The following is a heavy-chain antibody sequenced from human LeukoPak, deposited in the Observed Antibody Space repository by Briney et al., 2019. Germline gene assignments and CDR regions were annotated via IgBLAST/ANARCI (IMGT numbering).Heavy chain of an antibody. CDR1: GFTFSSYE. D-gene: IGHD1-26*01. Sequence: GGSLRLSCAASGFTFSSYEMNWVRQAPGKGLEWVASISGSSTTIYYADSVKGRFTISRDNVKASLYLQMISLRDEDTAVYYCARRLGTTMLDYWGQGTLVTVSS. CDR3: ARRLGTTMLDY. CDR2: ISGSSTTI. V-gene: IGHV3-48*02. J-gene: IGHJ4*02.